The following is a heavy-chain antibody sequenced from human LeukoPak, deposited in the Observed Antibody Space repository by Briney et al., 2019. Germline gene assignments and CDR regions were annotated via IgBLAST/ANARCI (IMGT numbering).Heavy chain of an antibody. Sequence: GASVKVSCKASGYTFTSYGISWVRQAPGQGLEWMGWISAYNGNTNYAQKLQGRVTMTTDTSTSKAYMELRSLRSDDTAVYYCARVVPGYSYGYVLWAYYYYGMDVWGQGTTVTVSS. J-gene: IGHJ6*02. CDR1: GYTFTSYG. CDR2: ISAYNGNT. V-gene: IGHV1-18*01. CDR3: ARVVPGYSYGYVLWAYYYYGMDV. D-gene: IGHD5-18*01.